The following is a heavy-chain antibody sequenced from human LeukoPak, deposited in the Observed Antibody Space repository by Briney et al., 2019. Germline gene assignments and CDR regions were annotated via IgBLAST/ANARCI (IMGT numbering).Heavy chain of an antibody. Sequence: PGGSLRLSCAASGLTFSSYSFNWVRQAPGKGLEWVSSITPTSSYIYYADSVKGRFTISRDNAKNSLYLQMNSLRAEDTAVYYCARLRRNNDNIGYYYYYDYWGQGTLVTVSS. CDR2: ITPTSSYI. D-gene: IGHD3-22*01. CDR3: ARLRRNNDNIGYYYYYDY. J-gene: IGHJ4*02. V-gene: IGHV3-21*01. CDR1: GLTFSSYS.